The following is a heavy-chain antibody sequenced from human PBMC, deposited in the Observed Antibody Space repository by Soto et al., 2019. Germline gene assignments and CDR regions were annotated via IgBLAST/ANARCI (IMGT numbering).Heavy chain of an antibody. J-gene: IGHJ6*03. CDR3: VRDGILSASMGSGYYYYLDV. Sequence: GGSLRLSCAAAGFAFSSYNMNWVRQAPGKGLEWVAYIIGRSTTTHFADSVRGRFTISRDDGKDSVYLQMNSLRAEDTAVYYCVRDGILSASMGSGYYYYLDVWGKGTMVTVSS. V-gene: IGHV3-48*01. D-gene: IGHD1-26*01. CDR1: GFAFSSYN. CDR2: IIGRSTTT.